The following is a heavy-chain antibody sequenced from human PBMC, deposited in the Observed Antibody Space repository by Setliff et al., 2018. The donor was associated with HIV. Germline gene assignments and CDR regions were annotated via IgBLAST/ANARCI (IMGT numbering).Heavy chain of an antibody. Sequence: ASVKVSCKASGYTFTNYDITWLRQAPGQGLEWMGWISPYNNNTNYVQKLQGRVTLTTDTSTSTAYMELRSLRSDDTAVDYCATVDRDVSSEAWGQGTLVTVSS. CDR3: ATVDRDVSSEA. CDR1: GYTFTNYD. V-gene: IGHV1-18*01. D-gene: IGHD6-6*01. CDR2: ISPYNNNT. J-gene: IGHJ5*02.